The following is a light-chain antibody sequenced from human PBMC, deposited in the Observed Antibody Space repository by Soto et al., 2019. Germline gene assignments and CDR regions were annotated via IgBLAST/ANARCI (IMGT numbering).Light chain of an antibody. V-gene: IGKV1-5*01. CDR3: QHMRT. CDR1: QNIKNW. CDR2: DAS. Sequence: DIQMTQSPSTLSASIGDRVTITCRASQNIKNWIAWYQQKPGKAPKFLIYDASTLESGVPSRFSGSGFGTEFSLTISSLQHDDFGSYYCQHMRTFGQGTKVEMK. J-gene: IGKJ1*01.